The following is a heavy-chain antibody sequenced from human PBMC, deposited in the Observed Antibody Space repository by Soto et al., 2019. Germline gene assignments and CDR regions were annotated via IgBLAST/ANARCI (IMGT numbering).Heavy chain of an antibody. D-gene: IGHD3-22*01. CDR2: IYYSGST. V-gene: IGHV4-30-4*01. J-gene: IGHJ4*02. CDR1: GGSISSGDYY. CDR3: ASLNYYDSSGYYYVVDY. Sequence: SETLSLTCTVSGGSISSGDYYWSWIRQPPGKGLEWIGYIYYSGSTYYNPSLKSRVTISVDTSKNQFSLKLSSVTAADTAVYYCASLNYYDSSGYYYVVDYWGQGTLVTVSS.